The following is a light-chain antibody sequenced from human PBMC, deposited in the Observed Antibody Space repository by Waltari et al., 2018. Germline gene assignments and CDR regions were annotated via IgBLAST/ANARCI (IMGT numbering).Light chain of an antibody. CDR2: DVS. V-gene: IGLV2-14*03. J-gene: IGLJ3*02. Sequence: QSALTQPASVSGSPGQSITISCTGTSSDVGGYSFVSWYQQHPGKAPKLSIYDVSKRPSGISNRFSGTKSGNTASLTISGLQTEDEADYFCSTYTTSSALLFGGGTRLTVL. CDR3: STYTTSSALL. CDR1: SSDVGGYSF.